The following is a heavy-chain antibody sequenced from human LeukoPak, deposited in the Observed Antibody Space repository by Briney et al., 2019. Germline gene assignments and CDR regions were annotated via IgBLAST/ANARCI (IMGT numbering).Heavy chain of an antibody. CDR3: AKDRGFHNWFDP. CDR1: GFTFSSYA. Sequence: GGSLRLSCAASGFTFSSYAMSWVRQAPGKGLEWVSAISGRGGSTYYADSVKGRFTISRDNSKNTLYLQMNSLRAEDTAVYYCAKDRGFHNWFDPWGQGTLVTVSS. J-gene: IGHJ5*02. CDR2: ISGRGGST. V-gene: IGHV3-23*01.